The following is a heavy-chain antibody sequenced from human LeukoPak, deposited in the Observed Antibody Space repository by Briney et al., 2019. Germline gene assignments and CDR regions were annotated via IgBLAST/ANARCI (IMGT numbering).Heavy chain of an antibody. Sequence: PSGGSLRLSCAASGFTFDDYTMHWVRHAPGKGLEWVSLISWDGGSTYYADSVKGRFTISRDNSKNSLYLQMNSLRTEDTALYYCAKEAHPYGSGSSHFDYWGQGTLVTVSS. V-gene: IGHV3-43*01. CDR2: ISWDGGST. CDR3: AKEAHPYGSGSSHFDY. J-gene: IGHJ4*02. CDR1: GFTFDDYT. D-gene: IGHD3-10*01.